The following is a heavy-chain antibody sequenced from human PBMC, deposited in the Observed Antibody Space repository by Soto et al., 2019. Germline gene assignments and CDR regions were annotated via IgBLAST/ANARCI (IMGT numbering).Heavy chain of an antibody. J-gene: IGHJ5*01. CDR1: GYTFSTYA. CDR3: ARALDSEWLST. CDR2: IRVYNGKT. Sequence: ASVKVSCKASGYTFSTYAFSWVRQAPGQGLEWMGWIRVYNGKTEYAQKLQGRVTLTTDTSTSTAYMELRSLRYDDTAVYYCARALDSEWLSTWGQGPLVTVSS. V-gene: IGHV1-18*01. D-gene: IGHD3-3*01.